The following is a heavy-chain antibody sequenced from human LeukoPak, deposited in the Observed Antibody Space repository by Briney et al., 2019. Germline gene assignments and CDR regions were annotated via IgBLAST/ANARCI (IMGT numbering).Heavy chain of an antibody. D-gene: IGHD1-26*01. CDR3: AVGSYLGRNFDY. V-gene: IGHV3-23*01. J-gene: IGHJ4*02. Sequence: GGSLRLSCAASGFTFSSYAMSWVRQAPGKGLEWVSAISGSGGSTYYADSVKGRFTISRDNSKNTLYLQMNSLRAEDTAVYYSAVGSYLGRNFDYWGQGTMVTVSS. CDR2: ISGSGGST. CDR1: GFTFSSYA.